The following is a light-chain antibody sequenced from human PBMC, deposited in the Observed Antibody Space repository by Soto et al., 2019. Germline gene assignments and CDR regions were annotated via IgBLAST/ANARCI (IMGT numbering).Light chain of an antibody. CDR1: SSDVGGYDY. Sequence: QSALTQPRSVSGSPGQSLTISCTGTSSDVGGYDYVSWYQQHPGKAPKLMIYDVNKRPSGVPDRFSASKSGSSASLTISGLQADDEADYYCCSYAGTYTWVFGGGTKVTVL. CDR3: CSYAGTYTWV. V-gene: IGLV2-11*01. CDR2: DVN. J-gene: IGLJ3*02.